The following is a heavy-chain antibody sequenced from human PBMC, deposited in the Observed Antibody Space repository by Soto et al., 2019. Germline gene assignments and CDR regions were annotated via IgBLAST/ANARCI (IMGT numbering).Heavy chain of an antibody. CDR3: ARNGGYCSSTSCYGIKYFDY. J-gene: IGHJ4*02. D-gene: IGHD2-2*01. CDR2: IWYDGSNK. V-gene: IGHV3-33*01. CDR1: GFTFSSYG. Sequence: PGGSLRLSCAASGFTFSSYGMHWVRQAPGKGLEWVAVIWYDGSNKYYADSVKGRFTISRDNSKNTLYLQMNSLRAEDTAVYYCARNGGYCSSTSCYGIKYFDYWGQGTLVTVSS.